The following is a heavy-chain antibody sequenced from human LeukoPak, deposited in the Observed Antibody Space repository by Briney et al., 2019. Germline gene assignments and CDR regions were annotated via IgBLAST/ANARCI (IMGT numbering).Heavy chain of an antibody. J-gene: IGHJ3*02. CDR1: GFTFSDYY. CDR3: ARRERYYYHSGGYSIDAFDI. V-gene: IGHV3-11*01. D-gene: IGHD3-22*01. CDR2: IGSSGSPI. Sequence: GGSLRLSCAASGFTFSDYYMSWIGQAPGKGLDWVSYIGSSGSPIDYADSVKGRFAISRDNAKNSLYAHMNSLRAEDTAVYYCARRERYYYHSGGYSIDAFDIWGQGTMVTVSS.